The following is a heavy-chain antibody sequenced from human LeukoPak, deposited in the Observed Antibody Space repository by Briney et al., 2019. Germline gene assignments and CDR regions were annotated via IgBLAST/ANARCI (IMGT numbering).Heavy chain of an antibody. V-gene: IGHV3-23*01. Sequence: GASLRLSCAASGFTFSNYAMSWVRQAPGKGLEWVSAITGGGSGIYYADSMKSRFTISRDNPKNTLYLQINSLRAEDTAVYYCAKWGDYDVLTGYYVSDYWGQGTLVTVSS. CDR1: GFTFSNYA. CDR2: ITGGGSGI. CDR3: AKWGDYDVLTGYYVSDY. D-gene: IGHD3-9*01. J-gene: IGHJ4*02.